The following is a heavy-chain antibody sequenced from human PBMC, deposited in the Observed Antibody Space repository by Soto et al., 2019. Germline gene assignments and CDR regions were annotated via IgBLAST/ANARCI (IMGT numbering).Heavy chain of an antibody. CDR3: ASSATMIPEYFQH. CDR1: GGSISSGGYY. Sequence: ASETLSLTCTVSGGSISSGGYYWSWIRQHPGKGLEWIGYIYYSGSTYYNPSLKSRVTISVDTSKNQFSLKLSSVTAADTAVYYCASSATMIPEYFQHWGQGTLVTVSS. V-gene: IGHV4-31*02. D-gene: IGHD3-22*01. J-gene: IGHJ1*01. CDR2: IYYSGST.